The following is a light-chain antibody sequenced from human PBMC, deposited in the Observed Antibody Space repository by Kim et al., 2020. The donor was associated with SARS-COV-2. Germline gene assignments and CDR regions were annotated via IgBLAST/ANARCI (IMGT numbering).Light chain of an antibody. CDR1: KLGDKY. CDR3: QAWDSSTVV. V-gene: IGLV3-1*01. Sequence: SYELTQPPSVSVSPGQTASITCSGDKLGDKYACWYQQKPGQSPVLVIYQDSKRPSGIPERFSGSNSGNTATLTISGTHAMDEADYYCQAWDSSTVVFGRGTKLTVL. CDR2: QDS. J-gene: IGLJ3*02.